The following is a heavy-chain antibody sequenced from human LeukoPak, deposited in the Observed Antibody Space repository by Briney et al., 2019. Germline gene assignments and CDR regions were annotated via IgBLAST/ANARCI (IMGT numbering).Heavy chain of an antibody. D-gene: IGHD3-10*01. V-gene: IGHV3-49*04. CDR3: TREGLEAYYYGSGSSIFDY. CDR1: GSTFGVYA. CDR2: IRSKANGGTT. Sequence: GGSLRLSCTASGSTFGVYAMSWVRQAPGKGLEWVGFIRSKANGGTTEYAASVKGRFTISRDDSKSIDYLQMNSLKTEDTAVYYCTREGLEAYYYGSGSSIFDYWGQGTLVTVSS. J-gene: IGHJ4*02.